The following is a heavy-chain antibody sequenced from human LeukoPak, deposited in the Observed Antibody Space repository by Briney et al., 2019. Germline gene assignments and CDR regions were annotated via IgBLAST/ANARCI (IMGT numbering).Heavy chain of an antibody. CDR2: IWYDGSNK. D-gene: IGHD6-13*01. CDR1: GFTFSNYA. V-gene: IGHV3-33*08. Sequence: GRSLRLSCAVSGFTFSNYAMHWVRQAPGKGLEWVAVIWYDGSNKYYADSVKGRFTISRDNSKNTLYLQMNSLRAEDTAVYYCARAGTEYSSSWYGPGSTNFDYWGQGTLVTVSS. CDR3: ARAGTEYSSSWYGPGSTNFDY. J-gene: IGHJ4*02.